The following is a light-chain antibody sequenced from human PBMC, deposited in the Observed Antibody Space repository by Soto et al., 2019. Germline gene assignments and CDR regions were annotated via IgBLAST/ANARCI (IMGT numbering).Light chain of an antibody. CDR1: SSNIGAGYD. V-gene: IGLV1-40*01. Sequence: QSVLTQPPSVSGAPGQRVTISCTGSSSNIGAGYDVHWYQRLPGTAPKVRIYGNNNRPSGVPDRFSGSKSGTSASLAITGLQAEDEADYYCQSYDSSLRGSYVFGTGTKVTVL. CDR2: GNN. J-gene: IGLJ1*01. CDR3: QSYDSSLRGSYV.